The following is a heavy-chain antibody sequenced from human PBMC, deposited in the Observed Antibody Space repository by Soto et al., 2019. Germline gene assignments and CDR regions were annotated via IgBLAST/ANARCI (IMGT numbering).Heavy chain of an antibody. D-gene: IGHD3-9*01. V-gene: IGHV4-39*01. Sequence: PSETLSLTCTVSGGSISSSRCHWGWIRQPPGKGLEWIASIKYSGTTFYNPSLKSRVTISVDMSRDQFSLQLKSVTAADTAVYYCARHRDYDILTNYRKYYFDYWGQGALVTVSS. CDR2: IKYSGTT. J-gene: IGHJ4*02. CDR3: ARHRDYDILTNYRKYYFDY. CDR1: GGSISSSRCH.